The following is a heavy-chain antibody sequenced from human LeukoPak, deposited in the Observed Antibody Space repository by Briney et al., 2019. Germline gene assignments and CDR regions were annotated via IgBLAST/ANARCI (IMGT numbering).Heavy chain of an antibody. J-gene: IGHJ3*02. CDR3: ATGESVSIAVAGLEAHAFDI. D-gene: IGHD6-19*01. V-gene: IGHV3-30*04. Sequence: GASLRLSCAAAGFTFNCFTMHWVRQAPGKGVEWVAVISYDGSNNYYADSVKGRFTISRDNAKNTLYLQMNSMRVEDTALYYCATGESVSIAVAGLEAHAFDISGQGKMVTVSS. CDR1: GFTFNCFT. CDR2: ISYDGSNN.